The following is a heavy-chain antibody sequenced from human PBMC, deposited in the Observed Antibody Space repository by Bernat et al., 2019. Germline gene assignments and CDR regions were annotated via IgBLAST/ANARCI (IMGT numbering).Heavy chain of an antibody. Sequence: QVQLVQSGAEVKKPGASVKVSCKASGYTFTSYGINWVRQAPGQGLEWMGWISGYNGNTKYAQKVQGRVTMTTDTSTSTAYMELRSLRSDDTAVYYCARDSYSGSGSDYYGMDVWGQGTTVTVSS. CDR1: GYTFTSYG. D-gene: IGHD3-10*01. J-gene: IGHJ6*02. V-gene: IGHV1-18*01. CDR2: ISGYNGNT. CDR3: ARDSYSGSGSDYYGMDV.